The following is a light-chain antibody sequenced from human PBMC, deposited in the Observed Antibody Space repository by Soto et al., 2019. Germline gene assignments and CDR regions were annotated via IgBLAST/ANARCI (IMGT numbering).Light chain of an antibody. V-gene: IGKV1-39*01. J-gene: IGKJ5*01. CDR3: QESYSTPRSIT. CDR2: AAS. CDR1: QSISSY. Sequence: DIQMTQSPSCLYASVGDRVTVTCRASQSISSYLNWYQQKRGKAPKLLIYAASSLQSGVPSRFSGSGSGTDFTLTISSLQPEDFATYYCQESYSTPRSITFGQWTRLEIK.